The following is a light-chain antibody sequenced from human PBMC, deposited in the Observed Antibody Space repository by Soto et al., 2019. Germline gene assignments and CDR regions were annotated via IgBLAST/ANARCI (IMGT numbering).Light chain of an antibody. CDR2: DAS. CDR1: QSVSSY. J-gene: IGKJ2*01. CDR3: QQRTSRPPMYT. Sequence: EIVLTQSPATLSLSPGEGATLSCRASQSVSSYLVWYQQKPGQAPRLLIYDASKRATGIPARFSGSGSGTDFTLTISSLEHEDFAVYYCQQRTSRPPMYTFGQGTKLEIK. V-gene: IGKV3-11*01.